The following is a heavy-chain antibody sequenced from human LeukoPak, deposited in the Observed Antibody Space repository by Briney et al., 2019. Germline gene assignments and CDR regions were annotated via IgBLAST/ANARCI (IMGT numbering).Heavy chain of an antibody. CDR1: GGSISSGDYY. CDR3: ARERAVPAALYCMDV. J-gene: IGHJ6*04. D-gene: IGHD2-2*01. Sequence: SETLSLTCTVSGGSISSGDYYWSWIRQPPGKGLEWIGYIYYSGSTYYNPSLKSRVTISVDTSKNQFSLKLSSVTAADTAVYYCARERAVPAALYCMDVWRKGTTVTVSS. V-gene: IGHV4-30-4*08. CDR2: IYYSGST.